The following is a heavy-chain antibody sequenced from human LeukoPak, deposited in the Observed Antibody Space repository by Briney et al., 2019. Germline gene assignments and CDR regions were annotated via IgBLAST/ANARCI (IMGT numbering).Heavy chain of an antibody. D-gene: IGHD4-23*01. J-gene: IGHJ4*02. CDR2: IYYSGST. V-gene: IGHV4-59*01. Sequence: SETLSLTCTVSGGSISSFYWSWTRQPPGKGLEWVGYIYYSGSTNYNPSLKSRVTISLDMSKNQFSLKLSSVTAADTAVYYCARATGGNSNYWGQGILVTVSS. CDR3: ARATGGNSNY. CDR1: GGSISSFY.